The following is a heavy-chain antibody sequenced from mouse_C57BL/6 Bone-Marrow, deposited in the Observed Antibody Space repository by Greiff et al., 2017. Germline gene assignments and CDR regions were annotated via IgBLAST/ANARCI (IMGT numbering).Heavy chain of an antibody. CDR1: GFTFSDYG. CDR3: ARPGSYAMDY. Sequence: EVKLVESGGGLVKPGGSLKLSCAASGFTFSDYGMHWVRQAPEKGLEWVSYISSGSSTIYYADTVKGRFTISRDNAKNTLFLQMTSLRSEDTSMYYCARPGSYAMDYWGQGTSVTVSS. V-gene: IGHV5-17*01. CDR2: ISSGSSTI. J-gene: IGHJ4*01.